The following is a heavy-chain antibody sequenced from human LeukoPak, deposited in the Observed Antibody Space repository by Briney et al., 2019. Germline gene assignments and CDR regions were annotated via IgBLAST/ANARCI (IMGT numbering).Heavy chain of an antibody. CDR2: ISSSGSTI. CDR3: AREGGGWYFDY. J-gene: IGHJ4*02. D-gene: IGHD6-19*01. CDR1: GFPFSSFE. Sequence: GGSLRLSCAVSGFPFSSFEMNWVRQAPGKGLEWVSYISSSGSTIYYADSVKGRFTISRDNAKNSLYLQMNSLRAEDTALYYCAREGGGWYFDYWGQGTLVTVSS. V-gene: IGHV3-48*03.